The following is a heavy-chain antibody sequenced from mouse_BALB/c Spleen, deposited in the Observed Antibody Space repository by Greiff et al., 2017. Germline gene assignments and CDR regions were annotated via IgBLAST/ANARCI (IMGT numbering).Heavy chain of an antibody. CDR3: ARGREDAMDY. CDR1: GYTFTSYT. D-gene: IGHD1-1*01. V-gene: IGHV1-4*01. Sequence: QVQLKESGAELARPGASVKMSCKASGYTFTSYTMHWVKQRPGQGLEWIGYINPSSGYTNYNQKFKDKATLTADKSSSTAYMQLSSLTSEESAVYYSARGREDAMDYWGQGTSVTVSS. CDR2: INPSSGYT. J-gene: IGHJ4*01.